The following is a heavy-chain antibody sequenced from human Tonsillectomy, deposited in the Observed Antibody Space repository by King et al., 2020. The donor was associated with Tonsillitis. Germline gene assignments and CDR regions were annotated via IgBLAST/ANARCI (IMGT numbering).Heavy chain of an antibody. J-gene: IGHJ3*02. CDR1: GGSISSYY. Sequence: VQLQESGPGLVKPSETLSLTCTVSGGSISSYYWSWIRQPPGKGLEWIGYIYYSGSAYYNPSLKSRVTISVDTSRNQFSLKLTSVTAAATAVYSCARRRSIVGAAPTDAFDIWGQGTVVTVSS. CDR3: ARRRSIVGAAPTDAFDI. CDR2: IYYSGSA. D-gene: IGHD1-26*01. V-gene: IGHV4-59*08.